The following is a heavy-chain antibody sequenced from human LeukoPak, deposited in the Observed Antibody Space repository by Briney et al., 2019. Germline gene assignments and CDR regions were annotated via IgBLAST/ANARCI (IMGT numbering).Heavy chain of an antibody. Sequence: GASVKVSCKASGYTFTGYYIYWVRQAPGQGLEWMGWINPNSGGTNYAQKFQGRATMTRDTSISTAYMQLSRLGSDDTAVYYCARSGKLGYCSGGSCYQVDYWGQGTLVTVSS. V-gene: IGHV1-2*02. CDR3: ARSGKLGYCSGGSCYQVDY. J-gene: IGHJ4*02. CDR1: GYTFTGYY. CDR2: INPNSGGT. D-gene: IGHD2-15*01.